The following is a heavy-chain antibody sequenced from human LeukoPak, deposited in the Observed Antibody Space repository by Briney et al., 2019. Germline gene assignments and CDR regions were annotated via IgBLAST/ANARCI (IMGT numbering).Heavy chain of an antibody. CDR3: ARTQILGYCSSTSCYDVVNWFDP. CDR2: IYYSGST. CDR1: GGSISSYY. J-gene: IGHJ5*02. D-gene: IGHD2-2*01. V-gene: IGHV4-59*01. Sequence: SETLSLTCTVSGGSISSYYWSWIRQPPGKGLEWIGYIYYSGSTNYNPSLKSRVTISVDTSKNQFSLKLSSVTAADTAVYYCARTQILGYCSSTSCYDVVNWFDPWGQGTLVTVSS.